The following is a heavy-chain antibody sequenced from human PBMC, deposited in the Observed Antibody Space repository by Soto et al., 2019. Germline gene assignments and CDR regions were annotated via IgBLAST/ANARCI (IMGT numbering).Heavy chain of an antibody. CDR2: IYSGGST. J-gene: IGHJ6*03. CDR3: ARDGRIAARFGGYYYYYMDV. Sequence: GSLRLSCAASGLTVSSNYMSWVRQAPGKGLEWVSVIYSGGSTYYADSVKGRFTISRDNSKNTLYLQMNSLRAEDTAVYYCARDGRIAARFGGYYYYYMDVWGKGTTVTVSS. CDR1: GLTVSSNY. D-gene: IGHD6-6*01. V-gene: IGHV3-66*01.